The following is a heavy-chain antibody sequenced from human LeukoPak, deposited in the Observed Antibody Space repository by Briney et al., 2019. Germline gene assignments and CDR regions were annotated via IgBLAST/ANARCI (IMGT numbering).Heavy chain of an antibody. Sequence: KPSETLSLTCAVYGGSFSGYYWSWIRQPPGKGLEWIGEINHSGSTNYNPSLKSRVTISVDTSKNQFSLKLSSVTAADTAVYYRARGGSWNYALDYWGQGTLVTVSS. CDR1: GGSFSGYY. J-gene: IGHJ4*02. CDR3: ARGGSWNYALDY. V-gene: IGHV4-34*01. D-gene: IGHD1-7*01. CDR2: INHSGST.